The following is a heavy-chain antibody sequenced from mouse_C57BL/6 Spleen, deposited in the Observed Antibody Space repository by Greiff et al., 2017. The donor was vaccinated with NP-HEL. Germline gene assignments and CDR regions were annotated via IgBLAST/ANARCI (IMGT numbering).Heavy chain of an antibody. CDR2: IHPNSGST. V-gene: IGHV1-64*01. D-gene: IGHD1-1*01. Sequence: QVQLQQSGAELVKPGASVKLSCKASGYTFTSYWMHWVKQRPGQGLEWIGMIHPNSGSTNYNEKFKSKATLTVDKSSSTAYMQLSSLTSEDSAVYYCARYYYGSSYVGYAMDYWGQGTSVTVSS. J-gene: IGHJ4*01. CDR3: ARYYYGSSYVGYAMDY. CDR1: GYTFTSYW.